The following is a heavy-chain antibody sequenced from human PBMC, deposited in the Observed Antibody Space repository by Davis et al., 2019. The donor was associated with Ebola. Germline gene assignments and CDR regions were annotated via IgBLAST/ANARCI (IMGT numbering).Heavy chain of an antibody. CDR3: ARGPRDYYDSSGLDY. CDR1: GGSISSGGYY. CDR2: IHDSGST. J-gene: IGHJ4*02. Sequence: LRLSCTVSGGSISSGGYYWSWIRQHPGKGLEWIGYIHDSGSTYYNPSLKSRVTISVDTSKNQFTLKLSSVTAADTAVYYCARGPRDYYDSSGLDYWGQGTLVTVSS. D-gene: IGHD3-22*01. V-gene: IGHV4-31*03.